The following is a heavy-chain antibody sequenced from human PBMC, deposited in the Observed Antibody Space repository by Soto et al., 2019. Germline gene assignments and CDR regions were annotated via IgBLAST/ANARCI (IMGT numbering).Heavy chain of an antibody. D-gene: IGHD1-7*01. J-gene: IGHJ4*02. CDR1: GYTFTSYA. CDR3: ARDPGWNYDC. Sequence: QVQLVQSGAEEKKPGASVKVSCKASGYTFTSYAMHWVRQAPGQRLEWMGWINAGNGNTKYSQKFQXXVXIXXDTSASTAYMELSTLRSEDTAVYYYARDPGWNYDCWGQGTLVTVSS. V-gene: IGHV1-3*05. CDR2: INAGNGNT.